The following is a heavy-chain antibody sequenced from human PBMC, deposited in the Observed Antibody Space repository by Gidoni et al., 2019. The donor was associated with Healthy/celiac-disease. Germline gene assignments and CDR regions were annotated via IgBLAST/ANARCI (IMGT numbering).Heavy chain of an antibody. CDR2: ISSSGSTI. Sequence: QVQLVESGGGLFKPGGSLSLSCAASGFTFSDYYMSWIRQAPGKGLEWVSYISSSGSTIYYADSVKGRFTISRDNAKNSLYLKMNSLRAEDTAVYYCARDSDTAMVRDFDYWGQGTLVTVSS. D-gene: IGHD5-18*01. V-gene: IGHV3-11*01. CDR1: GFTFSDYY. CDR3: ARDSDTAMVRDFDY. J-gene: IGHJ4*02.